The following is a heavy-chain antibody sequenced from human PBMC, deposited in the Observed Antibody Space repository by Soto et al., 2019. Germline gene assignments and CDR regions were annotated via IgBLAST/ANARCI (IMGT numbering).Heavy chain of an antibody. J-gene: IGHJ5*01. Sequence: QMQLVQSGAEVKKPGSSVRVSCKASGGTFGNFGISWVRQAPGQGLEWMGGTIPIFDTPHYAEKFRDRVTISSAATSTAYLELTSLTSEDTATYYCARDREDGSGTKYNWFDSWGQGTLVTVSS. D-gene: IGHD3-10*01. CDR3: ARDREDGSGTKYNWFDS. V-gene: IGHV1-69*01. CDR2: TIPIFDTP. CDR1: GGTFGNFG.